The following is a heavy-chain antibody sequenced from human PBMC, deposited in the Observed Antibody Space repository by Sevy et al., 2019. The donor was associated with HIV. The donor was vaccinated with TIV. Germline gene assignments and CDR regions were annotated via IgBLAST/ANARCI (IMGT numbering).Heavy chain of an antibody. CDR1: GFTFSSYA. CDR3: AKGGDGSGSFDAFDI. Sequence: GGSLRLSCAASGFTFSSYAMSWVRQAPGKGLEWVSAIRGSGGSTYYADSVKGRFTISRDNSKNTLYLQMNSLRAEDTAVYYCAKGGDGSGSFDAFDIWGQGTMVTVSS. J-gene: IGHJ3*02. V-gene: IGHV3-23*01. CDR2: IRGSGGST. D-gene: IGHD3-10*01.